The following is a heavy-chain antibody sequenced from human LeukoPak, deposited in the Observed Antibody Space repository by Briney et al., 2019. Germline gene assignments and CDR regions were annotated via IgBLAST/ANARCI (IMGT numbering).Heavy chain of an antibody. Sequence: GGSLRLSCAASGFTFRSYAMSGVRQAPGKGLEWVSAISGSGGSTYYADSVKGRFTISRDNSKNTLYLQMNSLRAEDRAVYYCAAIPTQNYYGSGSPSSYFDYWGQGTLVTVHS. CDR1: GFTFRSYA. J-gene: IGHJ4*02. V-gene: IGHV3-23*01. CDR3: AAIPTQNYYGSGSPSSYFDY. CDR2: ISGSGGST. D-gene: IGHD3-10*01.